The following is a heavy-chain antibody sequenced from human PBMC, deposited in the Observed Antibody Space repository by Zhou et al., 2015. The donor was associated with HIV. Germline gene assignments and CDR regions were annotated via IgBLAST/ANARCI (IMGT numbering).Heavy chain of an antibody. CDR2: IYNGNT. CDR1: GYPFSSYG. Sequence: QVQLVQSGGEVKKPGASMKVSCKASGYPFSSYGLTWVRQVPGQGLEWMGWIYNGNTNYAQKFQGRVTITADESTSTAYMELSSLRSEDTAVYYCARPHYYGSASGWFDPWGQGTLVTVSS. V-gene: IGHV1-18*04. D-gene: IGHD3-10*01. CDR3: ARPHYYGSASGWFDP. J-gene: IGHJ5*02.